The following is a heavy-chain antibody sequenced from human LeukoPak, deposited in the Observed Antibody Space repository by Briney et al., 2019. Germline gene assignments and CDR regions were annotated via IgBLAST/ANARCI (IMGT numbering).Heavy chain of an antibody. J-gene: IGHJ5*02. D-gene: IGHD1-14*01. CDR2: IIPILGIA. V-gene: IGHV1-69*04. CDR3: ARDLRLVYPENWFDP. CDR1: GGTFSSYA. Sequence: GASVKVSCKASGGTFSSYAISWVRQAPGQGLEWMGRIIPILGIANYAQKFQGRVTITADKSTSTAYMELSSLRSEDTAVYYCARDLRLVYPENWFDPWGQGTLVTVSS.